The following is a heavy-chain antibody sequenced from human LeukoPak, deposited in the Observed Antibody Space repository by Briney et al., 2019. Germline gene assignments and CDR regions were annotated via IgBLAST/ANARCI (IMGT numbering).Heavy chain of an antibody. CDR2: ISGSGYYT. CDR3: AKDGSWGDYYFYFYMDV. CDR1: GSGFTFGNLG. V-gene: IGHV3-23*01. D-gene: IGHD3-16*01. Sequence: GGSLRLSCEASGSGFTFGNLGMSWVRQAPGKGLEWLSGISGSGYYTYYADSVKGRFTISRDNSQNTLYIEMNSLRAEDTAVYYCAKDGSWGDYYFYFYMDVWGKGTTVTVSS. J-gene: IGHJ6*03.